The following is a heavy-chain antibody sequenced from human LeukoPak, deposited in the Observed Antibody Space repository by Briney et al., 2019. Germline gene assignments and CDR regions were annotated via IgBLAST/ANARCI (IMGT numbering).Heavy chain of an antibody. V-gene: IGHV1-24*01. CDR3: ATAYSSSWYFDY. J-gene: IGHJ4*02. Sequence: ASVKVSCKVSGYTLTELSMHWVRQAPGKVLEWMGGFDPEDGETIYAQKFQGRVTMTEDTSTDTAYMELSSLRSEDTAVYYCATAYSSSWYFDYWGQGTLVTVSS. CDR2: FDPEDGET. CDR1: GYTLTELS. D-gene: IGHD6-13*01.